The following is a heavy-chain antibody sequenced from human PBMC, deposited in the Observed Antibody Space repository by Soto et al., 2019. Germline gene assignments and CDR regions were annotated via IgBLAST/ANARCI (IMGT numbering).Heavy chain of an antibody. D-gene: IGHD6-19*01. V-gene: IGHV4-39*01. CDR1: GGSISSSSYY. Sequence: QLQLQESGPGLVKPSETLSLTCTVSGGSISSSSYYWGWIRQPPGKGLEWIGSIYYSGSTYYNPSLKSRVTISVDTSKTKFSLKLSSVTAAYTAVYYCARHDGSSGCFDYWGQRTLVTVS. CDR3: ARHDGSSGCFDY. J-gene: IGHJ4*02. CDR2: IYYSGST.